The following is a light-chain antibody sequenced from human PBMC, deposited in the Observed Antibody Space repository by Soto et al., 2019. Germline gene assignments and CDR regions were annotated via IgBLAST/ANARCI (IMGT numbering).Light chain of an antibody. CDR1: QTVLSSSNNLKY. J-gene: IGKJ3*01. CDR2: WAS. V-gene: IGKV4-1*01. CDR3: QQYYITPRT. Sequence: DIVMTQSPDSLAVSLGERATINCKSSQTVLSSSNNLKYLAWYQQKPGQRPKLLIYWASTRDSGVPDRFSGSGSGTDFTLTISNLQAEDVAVYYCQQYYITPRTFGPGTKVDIK.